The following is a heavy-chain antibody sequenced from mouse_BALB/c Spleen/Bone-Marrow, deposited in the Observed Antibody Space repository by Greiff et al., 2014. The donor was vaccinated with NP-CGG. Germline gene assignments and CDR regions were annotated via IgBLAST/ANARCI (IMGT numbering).Heavy chain of an antibody. D-gene: IGHD2-10*02. CDR3: ARSGERYGAMDY. CDR1: GFTFSDYY. J-gene: IGHJ4*01. V-gene: IGHV5-4*02. Sequence: QLKDSGGGLRKPGGSLKLSCAASGFTFSDYYMFLGCPTPGKRVGGGATISDGGGYTYYPDSVWGRFTISRDNAKNNLYLQMSSLKSEDTAMYYCARSGERYGAMDYWGQGTSVTVFS. CDR2: ISDGGGYT.